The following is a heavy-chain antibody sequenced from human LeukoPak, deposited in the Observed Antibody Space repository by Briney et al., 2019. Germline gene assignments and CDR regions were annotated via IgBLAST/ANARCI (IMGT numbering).Heavy chain of an antibody. D-gene: IGHD3-22*01. CDR1: GGTFSSYA. Sequence: ASVKVSCKASGGTFSSYAINWVRQATGQGLEWTGWMNPNSGNTGYAQKFQGRVTTTRNTSISTAYMELSSLRSEDTAVYYCARGPSDYYDSSGYNIYYYYGMDVWGQGTTVTVSS. V-gene: IGHV1-8*02. J-gene: IGHJ6*02. CDR3: ARGPSDYYDSSGYNIYYYYGMDV. CDR2: MNPNSGNT.